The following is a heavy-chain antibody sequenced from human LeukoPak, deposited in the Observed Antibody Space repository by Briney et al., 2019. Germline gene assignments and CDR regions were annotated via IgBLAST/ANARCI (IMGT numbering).Heavy chain of an antibody. V-gene: IGHV1-69*13. J-gene: IGHJ4*02. CDR3: ARRSRALGFDLDY. D-gene: IGHD3-10*01. CDR2: IIPIFGTA. Sequence: SVKVSCKASGGTFSSYAISWVRQAPGQGLEGMGGIIPIFGTANYAQKFQGRVTITADESTSTAYMELSSLRSEDTAVYYCARRSRALGFDLDYWGQGTLVTVSS. CDR1: GGTFSSYA.